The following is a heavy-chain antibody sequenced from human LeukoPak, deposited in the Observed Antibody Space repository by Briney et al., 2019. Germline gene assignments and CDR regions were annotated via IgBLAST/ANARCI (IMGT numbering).Heavy chain of an antibody. J-gene: IGHJ4*02. CDR1: GFTFDDYT. CDR3: ATMAQNFDY. Sequence: PGGSLRLSCAAPGFTFDDYTMHWVRQAPGKGLEWVSLISWDGGSTYYADSVKGRFTISRDNSKNSLYLQMNSLRTEDTALYYCATMAQNFDYWGQGTLVTVSS. D-gene: IGHD5-24*01. V-gene: IGHV3-43*01. CDR2: ISWDGGST.